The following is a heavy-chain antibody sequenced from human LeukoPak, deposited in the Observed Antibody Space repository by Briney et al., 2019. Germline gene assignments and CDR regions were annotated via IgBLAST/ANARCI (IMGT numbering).Heavy chain of an antibody. J-gene: IGHJ6*02. CDR2: IYSGGST. CDR1: GFTVSSNY. Sequence: GGSLRLSCAASGFTVSSNYMSWVRQAPGKGLEWVSVIYSGGSTYYADSVKGRFTISRHNSKNTLYLQMNSLRAEDTVVYYCARELGRGTMVRGFYYYGMDVWGQGTTVTVSS. V-gene: IGHV3-53*04. CDR3: ARELGRGTMVRGFYYYGMDV. D-gene: IGHD3-10*01.